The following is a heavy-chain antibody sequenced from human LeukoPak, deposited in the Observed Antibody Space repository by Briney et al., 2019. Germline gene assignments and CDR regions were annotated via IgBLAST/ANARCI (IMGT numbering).Heavy chain of an antibody. CDR2: IYYSGST. V-gene: IGHV4-59*08. CDR3: ARVTATTFHLDY. CDR1: GGSISSYY. Sequence: SETLSLTCTVSGGSISSYYWSWIRQPPGKGLEWIGYIYYSGSTNYNPSLKSRVTISVDTSKNQFSLKLSSVTAADTAVYYCARVTATTFHLDYWGQGTLVTVSS. J-gene: IGHJ4*02. D-gene: IGHD4-17*01.